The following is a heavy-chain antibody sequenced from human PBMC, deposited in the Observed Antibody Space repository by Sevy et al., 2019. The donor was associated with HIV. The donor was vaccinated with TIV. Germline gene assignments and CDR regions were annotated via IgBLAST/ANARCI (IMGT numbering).Heavy chain of an antibody. CDR1: GGTFSSYA. Sequence: SVKVSCKASGGTFSSYAISWVRQAPGQGLERRGGIIPIFRTANYPQKFQGRVTISADVSTSTAYMELSSPRSEDTAVYNCAREPYRDYAFDIWGQGTVVSVSS. J-gene: IGHJ3*02. D-gene: IGHD5-18*01. CDR2: IIPIFRTA. V-gene: IGHV1-69*13. CDR3: AREPYRDYAFDI.